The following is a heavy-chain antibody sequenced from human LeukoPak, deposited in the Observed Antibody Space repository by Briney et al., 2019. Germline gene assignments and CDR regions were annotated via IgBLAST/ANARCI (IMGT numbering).Heavy chain of an antibody. CDR3: ARAVGSGSFQTYYYYMDV. J-gene: IGHJ6*03. V-gene: IGHV4-59*12. D-gene: IGHD3-10*01. CDR2: IYYSGST. Sequence: SETLSLTCTVSGGSISSYYWSWIRQPPGKGLEWVGYIYYSGSTNYNPSLKSRVTISVDTSKNQFSLKLSSVTAADTAVYYCARAVGSGSFQTYYYYMDVWGKGTTVTISS. CDR1: GGSISSYY.